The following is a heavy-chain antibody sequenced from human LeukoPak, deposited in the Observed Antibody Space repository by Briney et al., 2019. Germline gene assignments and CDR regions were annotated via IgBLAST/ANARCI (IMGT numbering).Heavy chain of an antibody. J-gene: IGHJ4*02. Sequence: GGSLRLSCSASGFIFSNYWMHWVRQAPGKGLVWVSYINTDGSTTTYADSVKGRFTISRDNAENTLYLQMNSLRAEDTAVYYCARDGLYCSSTSCYGRYWGQGTLVTVSS. CDR3: ARDGLYCSSTSCYGRY. D-gene: IGHD2-2*01. V-gene: IGHV3-74*01. CDR2: INTDGSTT. CDR1: GFIFSNYW.